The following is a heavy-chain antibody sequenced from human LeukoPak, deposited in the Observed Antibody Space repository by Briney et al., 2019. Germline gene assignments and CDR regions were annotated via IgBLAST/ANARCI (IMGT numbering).Heavy chain of an antibody. J-gene: IGHJ4*02. Sequence: SETLSLTCAVYGGSFSGYYWSWIRQPPGKGLEWIGETNHSGSTNYNPSLKSRVTISVDTSKNQFSLKLSSVTAADTAVYYCARGPAISIHSSSRNINYVGYWGQGTLVTVSS. V-gene: IGHV4-34*01. CDR3: ARGPAISIHSSSRNINYVGY. CDR1: GGSFSGYY. CDR2: TNHSGST. D-gene: IGHD2-2*01.